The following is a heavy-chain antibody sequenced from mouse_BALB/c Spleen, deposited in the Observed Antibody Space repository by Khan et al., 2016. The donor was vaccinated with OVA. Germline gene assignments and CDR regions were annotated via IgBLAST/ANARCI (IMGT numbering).Heavy chain of an antibody. CDR2: VNPNTGGT. J-gene: IGHJ3*01. D-gene: IGHD2-14*01. CDR1: GYSFTLYY. CDR3: ARGYDFFAY. V-gene: IGHV1-26*01. Sequence: EVQLQQSGPDLVKPGASVKISCKASGYSFTLYYMTWVRQSHGKSLEWIGRVNPNTGGTDYNQDFKGKAILNVDKSSNTAYMEFRSLTSEDSAVYYCARGYDFFAYWGQGTLVTVSA.